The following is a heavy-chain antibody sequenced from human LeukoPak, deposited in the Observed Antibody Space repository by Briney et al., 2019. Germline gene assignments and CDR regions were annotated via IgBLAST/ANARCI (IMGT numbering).Heavy chain of an antibody. Sequence: SETLSLTCTVSGGSISSYYWSWIRQPPGKGLEWIGYIYYSGSTNYNPSLKNRVTISVDTSKNQFSLKLSSVTAADTAVYYCARHSSSWYRTEYFQHWGQGTLVTVSS. D-gene: IGHD6-13*01. CDR3: ARHSSSWYRTEYFQH. CDR2: IYYSGST. V-gene: IGHV4-59*08. J-gene: IGHJ1*01. CDR1: GGSISSYY.